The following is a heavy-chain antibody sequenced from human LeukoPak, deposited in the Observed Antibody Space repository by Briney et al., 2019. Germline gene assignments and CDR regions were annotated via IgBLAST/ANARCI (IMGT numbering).Heavy chain of an antibody. J-gene: IGHJ4*02. CDR1: GGTFSSYA. Sequence: ASVKVSCKASGGTFSSYAISWVRQAPGQGLEWMGWISAYNGNTNYAQKLQGRVTMTTDTSTSTAYMELRSLRSDDTAVYYCARDRLDIVVVTAPIADFDYWGQGTLVTVSS. CDR2: ISAYNGNT. D-gene: IGHD2-15*01. CDR3: ARDRLDIVVVTAPIADFDY. V-gene: IGHV1-18*01.